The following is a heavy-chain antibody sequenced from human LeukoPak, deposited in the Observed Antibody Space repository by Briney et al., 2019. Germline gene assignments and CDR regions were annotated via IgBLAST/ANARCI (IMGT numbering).Heavy chain of an antibody. J-gene: IGHJ5*02. V-gene: IGHV4-59*07. CDR2: ITYSGSI. CDR1: GGGISSYY. D-gene: IGHD2/OR15-2a*01. CDR3: ARGASWTQIVPFEP. Sequence: SDTLSLTCSVSGGGISSYYWSWIRQSTGKGLEWIGYITYSGSINDNPSLKSRVTISVDTSKNQYSLKLSSVTAADTAVYYCARGASWTQIVPFEPWGQGTLVTVCS.